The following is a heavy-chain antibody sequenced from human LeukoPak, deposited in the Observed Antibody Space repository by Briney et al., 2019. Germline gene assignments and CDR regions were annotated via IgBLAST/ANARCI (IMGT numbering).Heavy chain of an antibody. V-gene: IGHV3-21*01. CDR1: GFTFSSYN. D-gene: IGHD3-22*01. CDR2: ISSTSNYI. J-gene: IGHJ4*02. Sequence: GGSLRLSCAASGFTFSSYNMNWVRQAPGKGLEWVSSISSTSNYIYYADSVKGRFTISRDNAKNSLYLQMNSLRAEDTAVYYCARDLLNYDSSGYYPPNYWGQGTLVTVSS. CDR3: ARDLLNYDSSGYYPPNY.